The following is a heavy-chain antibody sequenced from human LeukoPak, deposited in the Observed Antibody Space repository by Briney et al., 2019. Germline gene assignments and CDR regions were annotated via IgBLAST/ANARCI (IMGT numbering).Heavy chain of an antibody. CDR3: ARLYICSGGSCRGRYFDY. Sequence: SETLSLTCTVSGGSISSSSYYWGWIRQPPGKGLEWIGSIYYSGSTYYNPSLKSRVTISVDTSKNQFSLKLSSVTAADTAVYYCARLYICSGGSCRGRYFDYWGQGTLVTVSS. CDR1: GGSISSSSYY. J-gene: IGHJ4*02. CDR2: IYYSGST. D-gene: IGHD2-15*01. V-gene: IGHV4-39*01.